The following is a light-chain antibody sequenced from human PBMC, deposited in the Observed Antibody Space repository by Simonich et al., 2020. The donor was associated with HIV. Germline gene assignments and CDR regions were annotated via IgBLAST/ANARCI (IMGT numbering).Light chain of an antibody. CDR2: RNN. Sequence: QSALTQPASVSGSPGQSITISCTGTSRDVGGYNYVSWSQQHPGKAPKLLIYRNNQRPSGVPDRFSGSKSGTSASLAISGLQSEDEADYYCSTWDDSLNGWVFGGGTKLSVL. CDR3: STWDDSLNGWV. J-gene: IGLJ3*02. V-gene: IGLV2-14*01. CDR1: SRDVGGYNY.